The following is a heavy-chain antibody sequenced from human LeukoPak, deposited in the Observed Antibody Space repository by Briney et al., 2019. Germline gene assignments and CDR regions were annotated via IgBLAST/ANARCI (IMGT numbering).Heavy chain of an antibody. D-gene: IGHD1-26*01. CDR1: GGSLSNYY. J-gene: IGHJ3*02. CDR2: IYSTGST. V-gene: IGHV4-59*01. Sequence: SETLSLTCAVYGGSLSNYYWSWIRQPPGKGLEWIGYIYSTGSTNYNPSLKSRVTISVDTSKNQFSLKLSSVTAADTALYYCARDYSMTHAFDIWGQGTLVTVSS. CDR3: ARDYSMTHAFDI.